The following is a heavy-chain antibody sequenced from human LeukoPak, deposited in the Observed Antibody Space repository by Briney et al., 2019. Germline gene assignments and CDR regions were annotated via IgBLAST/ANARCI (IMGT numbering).Heavy chain of an antibody. Sequence: GGSLRLSCVGSGITISRYWMHWVRQAPGKGLVWVSRINTDGNTRNYADSVKGRFTISGDDAKNTMYLQMNSLIAEDKAVYYCGRGRNTAASEWGQGILVTVSS. V-gene: IGHV3-74*01. D-gene: IGHD5-18*01. J-gene: IGHJ4*02. CDR3: GRGRNTAASE. CDR1: GITISRYW. CDR2: INTDGNTR.